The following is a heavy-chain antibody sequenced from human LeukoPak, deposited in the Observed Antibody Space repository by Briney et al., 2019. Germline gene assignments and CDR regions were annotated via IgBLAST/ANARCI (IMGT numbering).Heavy chain of an antibody. CDR3: ARDSHPLYYGSGSSSLDMDV. CDR2: IYSGGST. V-gene: IGHV3-66*01. D-gene: IGHD3-10*01. CDR1: GFTVSSNY. Sequence: GGSLRLSCAASGFTVSSNYMSWVRQAPGKGLEWVSVIYSGGSTYYADSVKGRFTISRDNSKNTLYLQMNSLRAEDTAVYYCARDSHPLYYGSGSSSLDMDVWGQGTTVTVSS. J-gene: IGHJ6*02.